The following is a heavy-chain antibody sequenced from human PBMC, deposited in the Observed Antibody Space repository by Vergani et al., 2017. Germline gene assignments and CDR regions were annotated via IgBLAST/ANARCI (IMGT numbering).Heavy chain of an antibody. D-gene: IGHD7-27*01. CDR3: ARERVVVVPTADTFYMDV. CDR2: IYYSGST. V-gene: IGHV4-31*03. J-gene: IGHJ6*03. Sequence: QVQLQESGPGLVKPSQTLSLTCTVSGGSISSGGYYWSWIRQHPGKGLEWIGYIYYSGSTYYNPSLKSRVTLSVDTSNNQLSLKLSSVTAADTAVYYCARERVVVVPTADTFYMDVWGKGMTVSVSS. CDR1: GGSISSGGYY.